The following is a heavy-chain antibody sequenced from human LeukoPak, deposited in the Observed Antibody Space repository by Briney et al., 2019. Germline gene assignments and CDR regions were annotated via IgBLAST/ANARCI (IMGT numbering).Heavy chain of an antibody. V-gene: IGHV3-7*01. CDR3: ARTLHDFWSGYASYFDY. D-gene: IGHD3-3*01. J-gene: IGHJ4*02. CDR1: GSTFSSYW. CDR2: IKQDGSEK. Sequence: GGSLRLSCAASGSTFSSYWMSWVRQAPGKGLEWVANIKQDGSEKYYVDSVKGRFTISRDNAKNSLYLQMNSLRAEDTAVYYCARTLHDFWSGYASYFDYWGQGTLVTVSS.